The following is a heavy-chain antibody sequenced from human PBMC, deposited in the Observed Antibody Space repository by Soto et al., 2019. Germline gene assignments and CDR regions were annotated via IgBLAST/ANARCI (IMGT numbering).Heavy chain of an antibody. CDR3: ARLGGYCSGGSCPYGMDV. Sequence: LRLSCAASGFTFSSYSMNWVRQAPGKGLEWVSSISSSSYIYYADSVKGRFTISRDNAKNSLYLQMNSLRAEDTAVYYCARLGGYCSGGSCPYGMDVWGQGTTVTVSS. CDR1: GFTFSSYS. J-gene: IGHJ6*02. V-gene: IGHV3-21*01. D-gene: IGHD2-15*01. CDR2: ISSSSYI.